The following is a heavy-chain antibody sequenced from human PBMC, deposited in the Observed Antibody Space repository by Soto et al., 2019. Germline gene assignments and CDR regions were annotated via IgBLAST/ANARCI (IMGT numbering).Heavy chain of an antibody. D-gene: IGHD3-3*01. Sequence: HPGGSLRLSCAASGFTFSSYGMHWVRQAPGKGLEWVAVIWYDGSNKYYADSVKGRFTISRDNSKNTLYLQMNSLRAEDTAVYYCARDRRPPRYDFWSGLMDVWGQGTTVTVSS. CDR3: ARDRRPPRYDFWSGLMDV. J-gene: IGHJ6*02. CDR2: IWYDGSNK. V-gene: IGHV3-33*01. CDR1: GFTFSSYG.